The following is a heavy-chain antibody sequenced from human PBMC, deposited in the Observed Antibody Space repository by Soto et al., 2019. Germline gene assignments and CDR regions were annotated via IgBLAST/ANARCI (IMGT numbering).Heavy chain of an antibody. CDR3: VRIRGRHLDY. CDR2: VDYSGTA. V-gene: IGHV4-39*01. D-gene: IGHD3-16*01. Sequence: PSATLALTCTFSSVSIGITSVFWGWVRQPPGKGLEWIWNVDYSGTAYFNPSLGSRAFFPVDTSKNQFSLTLYSVTAADTGVYYCVRIRGRHLDYWGQGIQVTVSS. J-gene: IGHJ4*02. CDR1: SVSIGITSVF.